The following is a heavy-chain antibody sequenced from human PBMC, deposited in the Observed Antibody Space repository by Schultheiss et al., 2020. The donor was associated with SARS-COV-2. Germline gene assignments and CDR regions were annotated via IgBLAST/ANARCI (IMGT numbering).Heavy chain of an antibody. CDR2: IKQDGSEK. Sequence: GESLKISCAASGFTFSSYWMSWVRQAPGKGLEWVANIKQDGSEKYYVDSVKGRFTISRDISTNTLYLQMNSLRPEDTAVYYCARDPIRGSPDYFDYWGQGTLVTVSS. D-gene: IGHD1-26*01. CDR1: GFTFSSYW. V-gene: IGHV3-7*01. J-gene: IGHJ4*02. CDR3: ARDPIRGSPDYFDY.